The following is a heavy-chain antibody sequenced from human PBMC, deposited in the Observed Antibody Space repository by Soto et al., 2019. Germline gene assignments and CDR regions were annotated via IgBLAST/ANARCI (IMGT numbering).Heavy chain of an antibody. CDR2: IYSGGST. J-gene: IGHJ6*02. D-gene: IGHD2-21*02. Sequence: PGGSLRLSCAASGFTVSSNYMSWVRQAPGKGLEWVSVIYSGGSTYYADSVKGRFTISRDNSKNTLYLQMNSLRAEDTAVYYCARDQIVVVTANYYYYGMDVWGQGTTVTVSS. CDR3: ARDQIVVVTANYYYYGMDV. V-gene: IGHV3-66*01. CDR1: GFTVSSNY.